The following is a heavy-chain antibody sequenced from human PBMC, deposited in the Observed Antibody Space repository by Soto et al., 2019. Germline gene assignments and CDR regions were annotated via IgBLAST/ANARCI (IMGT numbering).Heavy chain of an antibody. J-gene: IGHJ4*02. Sequence: EVQLVESGGGLVQPGGSLRLSCVVSGYTFSSFWIHWVRQAPGKGLVWVSRISGDGSGTACADSVKGRFTISRDNAKNTLYLQMNSLRAEDTALYYCARGGSAFDYWGQGTLVTVSS. D-gene: IGHD2-2*01. CDR1: GYTFSSFW. V-gene: IGHV3-74*01. CDR2: ISGDGSGT. CDR3: ARGGSAFDY.